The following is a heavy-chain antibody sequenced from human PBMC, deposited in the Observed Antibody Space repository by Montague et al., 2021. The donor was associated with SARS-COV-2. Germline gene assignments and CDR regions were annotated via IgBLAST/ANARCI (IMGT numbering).Heavy chain of an antibody. CDR3: ASPTYYYDSSGSDAFDI. CDR2: IYYSGST. V-gene: IGHV4-39*01. Sequence: SETLSLTCTVSGGSISSSSYYWGWLRQPPGKGLEWIGSIYYSGSTYCNPSLKSRVTISVDTSKNQFSLKLSSVTAADTAVYYCASPTYYYDSSGSDAFDIWGQGTMVTVSS. J-gene: IGHJ3*02. D-gene: IGHD3-22*01. CDR1: GGSISSSSYY.